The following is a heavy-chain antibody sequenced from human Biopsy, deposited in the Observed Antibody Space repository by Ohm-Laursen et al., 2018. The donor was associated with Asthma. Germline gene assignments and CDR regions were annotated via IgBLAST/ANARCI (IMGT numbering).Heavy chain of an antibody. D-gene: IGHD4-17*01. Sequence: SETLSLTCAVYGGSFSSNYWSWIRQTPGKGLEWLGDTHHSGYTNYAPSLSIRLTLTVDTSKNQFSLSLTSVTAADTAVYYCARTTYGDDGFDPWGQGTLVTVSS. CDR3: ARTTYGDDGFDP. J-gene: IGHJ5*02. V-gene: IGHV4-34*01. CDR2: THHSGYT. CDR1: GGSFSSNY.